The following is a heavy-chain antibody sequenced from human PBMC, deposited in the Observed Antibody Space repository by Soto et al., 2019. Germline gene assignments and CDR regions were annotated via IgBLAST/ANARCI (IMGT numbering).Heavy chain of an antibody. CDR3: AREHSYYDFWSGSGMDV. D-gene: IGHD3-3*01. CDR2: IWYDGSNK. V-gene: IGHV3-33*01. CDR1: GFTFSSYG. Sequence: PGGSLRLSCAASGFTFSSYGMHWVRQAPGKGLEWVAVIWYDGSNKYYADSVKGRFTISRDNSKNTLYLQMNSLRAEDTAVYYCAREHSYYDFWSGSGMDVWGQGTTVTVSS. J-gene: IGHJ6*02.